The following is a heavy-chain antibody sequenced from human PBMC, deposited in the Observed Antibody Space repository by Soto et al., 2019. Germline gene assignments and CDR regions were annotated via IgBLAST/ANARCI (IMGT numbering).Heavy chain of an antibody. D-gene: IGHD5-18*01. CDR2: IYYSGNT. CDR3: ARDLHVDTTVGSPFDP. CDR1: GGFISSGGYY. V-gene: IGHV4-31*03. Sequence: LSLTCTVSGGFISSGGYYWSWIRQHPGKGLEWIGYIYYSGNTYYNPSLKSRVTISVDTSKNQFSLKLSSVTAADTALYYCARDLHVDTTVGSPFDPWGQGTLVTVSS. J-gene: IGHJ5*02.